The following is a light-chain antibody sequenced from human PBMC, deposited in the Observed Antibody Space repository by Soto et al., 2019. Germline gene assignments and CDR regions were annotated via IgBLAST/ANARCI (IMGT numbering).Light chain of an antibody. J-gene: IGKJ5*01. CDR3: QQYGSSPIT. CDR2: AAS. Sequence: ENVFTQVLGTLSLSPGERATLSFRASQSVGSALAWYQHKPGQAPRLLISAASSRATGIPDRFSGSGSGADFTLTISRLEPEDFALYYCQQYGSSPITFGQGTRLEIK. V-gene: IGKV3-20*01. CDR1: QSVGSA.